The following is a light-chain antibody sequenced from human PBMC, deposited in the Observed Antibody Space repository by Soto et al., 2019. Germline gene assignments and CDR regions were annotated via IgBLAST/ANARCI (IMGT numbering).Light chain of an antibody. Sequence: DIQMTQSPSTLSESVGDRVTITCRAGQSISTWLAWYQQKPGEAPKLLIYDASSLVSGVPSRFSGSGSGTEFTLTISSLQPDDFASYYCQPYNSYSGTFGQGTKVEIK. CDR1: QSISTW. J-gene: IGKJ1*01. CDR2: DAS. V-gene: IGKV1-5*01. CDR3: QPYNSYSGT.